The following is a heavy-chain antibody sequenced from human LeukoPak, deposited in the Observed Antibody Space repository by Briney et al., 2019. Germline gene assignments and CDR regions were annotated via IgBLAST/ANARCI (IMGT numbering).Heavy chain of an antibody. CDR1: GGSISSYY. CDR3: ARHEYGDYASGYFDY. D-gene: IGHD4-17*01. Sequence: PSETLSLTCTVSGGSISSYYWSWIRQPPGKGLEWIGYIYYSGSTNYNPSLKSRVTISVDTSKNQFSLKLSSVTAADTAVYYCARHEYGDYASGYFDYWGQGTLVTVSS. CDR2: IYYSGST. V-gene: IGHV4-59*08. J-gene: IGHJ4*02.